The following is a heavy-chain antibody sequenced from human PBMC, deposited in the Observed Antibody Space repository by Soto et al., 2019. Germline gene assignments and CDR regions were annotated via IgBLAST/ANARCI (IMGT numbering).Heavy chain of an antibody. J-gene: IGHJ4*02. CDR3: VRDTSSWYRAFDY. D-gene: IGHD6-13*01. V-gene: IGHV3-11*01. Sequence: QVQLVESGGGLVKPGGSLRLSCAASGFPFSDYYMTWIRQAPGKGLEWVSHISGSGSNVYYADSVRGRFTISRGNARDSMYLQMNSLRAGDTAVYFCVRDTSSWYRAFDYWGQGALVTVSS. CDR2: ISGSGSNV. CDR1: GFPFSDYY.